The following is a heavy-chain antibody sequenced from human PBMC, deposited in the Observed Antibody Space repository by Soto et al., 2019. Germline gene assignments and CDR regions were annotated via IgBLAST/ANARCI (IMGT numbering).Heavy chain of an antibody. CDR1: GFTFSSYG. CDR3: ANLYSSGWYGGYGYYYYGMDV. CDR2: ISYDGSNK. V-gene: IGHV3-30*18. Sequence: GGSLRLSCAASGFTFSSYGMHWVRQAPGKGLEWVAVISYDGSNKYYADSVKGRFTISRDNSKNTLYLQMNSLRAEDTAVYYCANLYSSGWYGGYGYYYYGMDVWGQGTTVTVSS. J-gene: IGHJ6*02. D-gene: IGHD6-19*01.